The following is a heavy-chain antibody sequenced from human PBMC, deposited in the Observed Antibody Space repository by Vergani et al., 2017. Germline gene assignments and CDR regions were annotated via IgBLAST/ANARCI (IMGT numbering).Heavy chain of an antibody. CDR1: GFTFDDYA. Sequence: EVQLVESGGGLVQPGRSLRLSCAASGFTFDDYAMHWVRQAPGKGLEWVSGISWNSGSIGYADSVKGRFTISRDNAKNSLYLQMNSLRAEDTALYYCARGSLYDYVWGSYREDAFDIWGQGTMVTVSS. CDR3: ARGSLYDYVWGSYREDAFDI. V-gene: IGHV3-9*01. CDR2: ISWNSGSI. J-gene: IGHJ3*02. D-gene: IGHD3-16*02.